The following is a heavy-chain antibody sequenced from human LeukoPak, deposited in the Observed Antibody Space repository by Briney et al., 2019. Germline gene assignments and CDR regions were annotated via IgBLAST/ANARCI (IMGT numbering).Heavy chain of an antibody. CDR1: GFTFDDYA. J-gene: IGHJ6*02. D-gene: IGHD3-16*01. CDR2: ISWNSGSI. CDR3: ARVLLVHDYYYGMDV. V-gene: IGHV3-9*01. Sequence: GGSLRLSCAASGFTFDDYAMHWVRQAPGKGLEWVSGISWNSGSIGYADSVKGRFTISRDNAKNSLYLQMNSLRAEDTAVYYCARVLLVHDYYYGMDVWGQGTTVTVSS.